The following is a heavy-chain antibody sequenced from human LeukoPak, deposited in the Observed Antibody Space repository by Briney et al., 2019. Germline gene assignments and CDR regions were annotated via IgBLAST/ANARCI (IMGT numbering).Heavy chain of an antibody. CDR1: GFTFSSYA. J-gene: IGHJ6*02. Sequence: GGSLRLSCAASGFTFSSYAMPWARQAPGKGLEWVAVISYDGSNKYYADSVKGRFTISRDNSKNTLYLQMNSLRAEDTAVYYCARSQYCSGGSCYYYYGMDVWGQGTTVTVSS. V-gene: IGHV3-30-3*01. D-gene: IGHD2-15*01. CDR2: ISYDGSNK. CDR3: ARSQYCSGGSCYYYYGMDV.